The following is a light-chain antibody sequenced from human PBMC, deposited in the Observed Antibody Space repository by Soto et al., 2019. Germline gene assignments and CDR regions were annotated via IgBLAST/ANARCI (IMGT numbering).Light chain of an antibody. Sequence: EIVLTQSPATLSLSPGERATLSCRASQSVSSYLAWYQQKPGQAPNLLIYDASNRATGISARFSGSGSGTDFTLTISSLEPEDFAVYYCQQRSNWPVTFGQGTKVEIK. CDR2: DAS. V-gene: IGKV3-11*01. CDR1: QSVSSY. J-gene: IGKJ1*01. CDR3: QQRSNWPVT.